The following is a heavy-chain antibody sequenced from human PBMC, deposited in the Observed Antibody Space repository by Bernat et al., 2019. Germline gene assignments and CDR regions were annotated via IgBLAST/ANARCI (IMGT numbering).Heavy chain of an antibody. V-gene: IGHV3-23*04. CDR2: ISGSGDST. CDR1: GFSFSSDA. Sequence: EVQLVESGGGFVQSGGSLRLSCAASGFSFSSDAMYWVRQAPGKGLEWVSAISGSGDSTYYADSVKGRFSISRDRSKNTLYLQLNSLRAEDTAIFYCARDVGATVMVQGVISPWGQGTLVTVSS. J-gene: IGHJ5*02. CDR3: ARDVGATVMVQGVISP. D-gene: IGHD3-10*01.